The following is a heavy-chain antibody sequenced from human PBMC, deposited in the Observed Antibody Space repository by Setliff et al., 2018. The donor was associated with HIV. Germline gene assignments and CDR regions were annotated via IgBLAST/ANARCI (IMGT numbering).Heavy chain of an antibody. CDR2: IKSKTDGGTT. D-gene: IGHD1-26*01. Sequence: PGGSLRLSCAASGFTFSNAWMSWVRQAPGKGLEWVGRIKSKTDGGTTDYAAPVKGRFTISRDDSKNTLYLQMNSLKTEDTAVYYCTTAYSGSYYAFDIWGQGTMVTVSS. J-gene: IGHJ3*02. CDR1: GFTFSNAW. V-gene: IGHV3-15*01. CDR3: TTAYSGSYYAFDI.